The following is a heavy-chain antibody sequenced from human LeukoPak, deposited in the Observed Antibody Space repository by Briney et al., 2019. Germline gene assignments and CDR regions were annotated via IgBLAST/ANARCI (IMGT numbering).Heavy chain of an antibody. V-gene: IGHV3-23*01. D-gene: IGHD3-22*01. CDR2: ISGSGDNT. CDR3: AKDRTTMTNYFDY. CDR1: GFTFSNAW. Sequence: GGSLRLSCAASGFTFSNAWMSWVRQAPGKGLEWVSAISGSGDNTFYADSVKGRFTISRDNSRNTLYLHMNSLRAEDTAVYYCAKDRTTMTNYFDYWGQGTLVTVSS. J-gene: IGHJ4*02.